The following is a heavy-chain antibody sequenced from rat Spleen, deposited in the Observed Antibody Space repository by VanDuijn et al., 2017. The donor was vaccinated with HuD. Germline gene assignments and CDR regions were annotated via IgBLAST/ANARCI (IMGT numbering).Heavy chain of an antibody. V-gene: IGHV5-19*01. CDR1: GFTFSNYG. D-gene: IGHD1-10*01. Sequence: EVQLVESGGGLVQPGRSLKLSCAASGFTFSNYGMHWIRQAPTKGLEWVASISPSGGSTYYRDSVKGRFTVSRENAESTLYLQMNSLRSEDTATYYCTRGGNYALDAWGQGTSVTVSS. CDR2: ISPSGGST. J-gene: IGHJ4*01. CDR3: TRGGNYALDA.